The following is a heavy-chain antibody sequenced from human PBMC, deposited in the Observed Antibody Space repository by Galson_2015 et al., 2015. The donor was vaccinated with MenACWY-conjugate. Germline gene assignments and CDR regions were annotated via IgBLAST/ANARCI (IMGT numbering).Heavy chain of an antibody. CDR1: GFTFSYYW. Sequence: SLRLSCAASGFTFSYYWMHWVRQAPGKGLVWVSRIKTDGSSTSYADSVKGRFTISRDNAKNTLFLQMNSLRAEDTAVYYCMTNGESSRLDYWGQGTLVTVSS. CDR3: MTNGESSRLDY. CDR2: IKTDGSST. J-gene: IGHJ4*02. D-gene: IGHD6-19*01. V-gene: IGHV3-74*01.